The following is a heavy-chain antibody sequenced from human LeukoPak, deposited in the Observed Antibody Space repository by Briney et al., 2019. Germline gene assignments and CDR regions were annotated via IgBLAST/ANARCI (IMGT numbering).Heavy chain of an antibody. CDR1: GYTFTGYY. D-gene: IGHD6-19*01. CDR3: AREWGRRGSGMIY. J-gene: IGHJ4*02. CDR2: INPSGGST. Sequence: ASVKVSCKASGYTFTGYYMHWVRQAPGQGLEWMGIINPSGGSTSYAQKFQGRVTMTRDMSTSTVYMELSSLRSEDTAVYYCAREWGRRGSGMIYWGQGTPVTVSS. V-gene: IGHV1-46*01.